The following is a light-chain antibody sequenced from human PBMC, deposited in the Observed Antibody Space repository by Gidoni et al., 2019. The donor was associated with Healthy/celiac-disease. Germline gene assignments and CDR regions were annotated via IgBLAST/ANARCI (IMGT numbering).Light chain of an antibody. Sequence: EIVLPPSPATLSLSPGERATLSCRASQSVSSYLAWYQQKPGQAPRLLIYDASNRATGIPARFSGSGYGTDFTLTISSLEPEDFAVYYCQQRSNWYTFGQGTKLEIK. CDR3: QQRSNWYT. CDR1: QSVSSY. V-gene: IGKV3-11*01. J-gene: IGKJ2*01. CDR2: DAS.